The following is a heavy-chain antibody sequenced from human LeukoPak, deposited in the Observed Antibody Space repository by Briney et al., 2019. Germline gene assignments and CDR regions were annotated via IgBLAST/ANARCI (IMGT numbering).Heavy chain of an antibody. D-gene: IGHD3-3*01. J-gene: IGHJ5*02. CDR2: IYDSGIT. CDR3: ARDLSNFWSGYFNWFDP. Sequence: PSETLSLTCTVSGGSISRSTYYWGWIRQPPGKGLEWIGSIYDSGITYYNPSLKSRVSISVDTSKNQFSLKLSSVTAADTAVYYCARDLSNFWSGYFNWFDPWGQGTLVTVSS. V-gene: IGHV4-39*07. CDR1: GGSISRSTYY.